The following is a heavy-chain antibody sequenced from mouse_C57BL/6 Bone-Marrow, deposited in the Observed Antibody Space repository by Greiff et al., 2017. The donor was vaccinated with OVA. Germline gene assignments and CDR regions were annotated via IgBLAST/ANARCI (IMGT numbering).Heavy chain of an antibody. D-gene: IGHD1-2*01. CDR3: AREITTAPYAMDY. Sequence: QVQLQQPGAELVKPGASVKMSCKASGYTFTSYWITWVKQRPGQGLEWIGDIYPGSGSTNYNEKLKSKATLTVDTSSSTAYMQLSSLTSEDSAVYYCAREITTAPYAMDYWGQGTSVTVSS. CDR1: GYTFTSYW. J-gene: IGHJ4*01. V-gene: IGHV1-55*01. CDR2: IYPGSGST.